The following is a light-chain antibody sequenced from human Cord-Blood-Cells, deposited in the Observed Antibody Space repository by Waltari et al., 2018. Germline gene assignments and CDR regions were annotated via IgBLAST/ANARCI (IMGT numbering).Light chain of an antibody. CDR3: QQLNSYPPT. J-gene: IGKJ3*01. CDR1: QGISSY. V-gene: IGKV1-9*01. CDR2: AAS. Sequence: IQLIQSPSSLSASVGDRVTITCRASQGISSYLAWYQQKPGKAPKLLIYAASTLQSGVPSRFSGSGSGTDFTLTISSLQPEDFATYYCQQLNSYPPTFGPGTKVDIK.